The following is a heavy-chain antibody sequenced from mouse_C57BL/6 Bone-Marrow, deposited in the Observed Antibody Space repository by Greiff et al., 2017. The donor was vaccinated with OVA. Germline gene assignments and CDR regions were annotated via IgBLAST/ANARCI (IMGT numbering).Heavy chain of an antibody. V-gene: IGHV1-64*01. CDR1: GYTFTSYW. CDR2: IHPNSGST. CDR3: ARYGDYEKNYFDY. J-gene: IGHJ2*01. D-gene: IGHD2-4*01. Sequence: VKVVESGAELAKPGASVKLSCKASGYTFTSYWMHWVKQRPGQGLEWIGMIHPNSGSTNYNEKFKSKATLTVDKSSSTAYMQLSSLTSEDSAVYYCARYGDYEKNYFDYWGQGTTLTVSS.